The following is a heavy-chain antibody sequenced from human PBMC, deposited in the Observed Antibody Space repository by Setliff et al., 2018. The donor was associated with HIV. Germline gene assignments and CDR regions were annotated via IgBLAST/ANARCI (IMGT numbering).Heavy chain of an antibody. D-gene: IGHD3-10*01. CDR3: ARHVILLWFGEEGYFDY. CDR1: GYSITGGYF. J-gene: IGHJ4*02. V-gene: IGHV4-38-2*01. Sequence: SETLSLTCAVSGYSITGGYFWGWIRQPPGKGLEWIGSIYHSGSTYYNPSLKSRVTISVDTSKNQFSLKLSSVTAADTAVYYCARHVILLWFGEEGYFDYWGQGTLVTV. CDR2: IYHSGST.